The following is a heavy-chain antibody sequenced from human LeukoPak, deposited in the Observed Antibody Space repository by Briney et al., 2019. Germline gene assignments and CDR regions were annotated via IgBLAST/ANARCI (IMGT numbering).Heavy chain of an antibody. Sequence: GGSLRLSCAASGFTFDDYAMHWVRQAPGKGLEWVSGISWNSGSIGYADSVKGRFTISRDNAKNSLYLQMNSLRAEDTALYYCAKEISRYGSGSYYPDYWGQGTLVTVSS. CDR3: AKEISRYGSGSYYPDY. V-gene: IGHV3-9*01. CDR2: ISWNSGSI. J-gene: IGHJ4*02. D-gene: IGHD3-10*01. CDR1: GFTFDDYA.